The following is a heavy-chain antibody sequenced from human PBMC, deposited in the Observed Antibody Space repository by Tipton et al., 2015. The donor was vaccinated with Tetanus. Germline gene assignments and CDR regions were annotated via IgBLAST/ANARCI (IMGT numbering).Heavy chain of an antibody. CDR1: GGSISSYY. V-gene: IGHV4-59*12. CDR3: ARDRHYCRGGNCYQDWFDP. J-gene: IGHJ5*02. D-gene: IGHD2-15*01. Sequence: TLSLTCTVSGGSISSYYWSWIRQPPGKGLEWIGYIYYSGSTYYNPSLRSRLSISVDTSKSQFSLRLSSVTAADTAVYYCARDRHYCRGGNCYQDWFDPWGQGTLVTVSS. CDR2: IYYSGST.